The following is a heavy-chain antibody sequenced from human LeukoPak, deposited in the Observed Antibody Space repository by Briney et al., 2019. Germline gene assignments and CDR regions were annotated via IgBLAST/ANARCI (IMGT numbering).Heavy chain of an antibody. J-gene: IGHJ6*02. D-gene: IGHD2-15*01. V-gene: IGHV3-30*18. Sequence: GGSLRLSCAASGFTFSSYGMHWVRQAPGKGLEWVAVISYDGSNKYYAGSVKGRFTISRDNSKNTLYLQMNSLRAEDTAVYYCAKREVVAATDYGMDVWGQGTTVTVSS. CDR3: AKREVVAATDYGMDV. CDR1: GFTFSSYG. CDR2: ISYDGSNK.